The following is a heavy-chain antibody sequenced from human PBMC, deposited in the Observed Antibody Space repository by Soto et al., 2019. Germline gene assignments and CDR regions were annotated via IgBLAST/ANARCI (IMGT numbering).Heavy chain of an antibody. CDR1: GYTFTSYG. J-gene: IGHJ6*02. V-gene: IGHV1-18*01. CDR2: TSAYNGNS. D-gene: IGHD4-17*01. Sequence: QAQLVQSGPEVKKPGASVKVSCKASGYTFTSYGISWVRQAPGQGLEWMAWTSAYNGNSNYAQKFQGRVTMTTDTSPSTAYMELRSLRSDDTAVYYCARAITVLENYYFYGMDVWGQGTTVTVSS. CDR3: ARAITVLENYYFYGMDV.